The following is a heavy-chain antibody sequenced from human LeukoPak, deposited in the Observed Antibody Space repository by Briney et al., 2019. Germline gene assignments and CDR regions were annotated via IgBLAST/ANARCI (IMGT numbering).Heavy chain of an antibody. CDR1: GGSISSGGYY. CDR3: ARDSHGYSSSSHLGY. J-gene: IGHJ4*02. Sequence: SETLSLTCTVSGGSISSGGYYWSWIRQHPGKGLEWIGYIYYSGSTYYNPSLKSRVTISADTSKNQFSLKLSSVTAGDTAVYYCARDSHGYSSSSHLGYWGQGTLATVSS. V-gene: IGHV4-31*03. CDR2: IYYSGST. D-gene: IGHD6-6*01.